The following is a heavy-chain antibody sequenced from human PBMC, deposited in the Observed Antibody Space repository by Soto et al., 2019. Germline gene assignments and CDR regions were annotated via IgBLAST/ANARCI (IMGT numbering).Heavy chain of an antibody. CDR2: INHSGST. J-gene: IGHJ4*02. CDR3: ARGKITGLFDY. V-gene: IGHV4-34*01. Sequence: QVQLQQWGAGLLKPSETLSLTCAVYGGSFSGYYWTSIRQPPGTGLEWIGEINHSGSTNYNPSLKSRVTISVDTSKNQFSLKLTSVTAADTAVYYCARGKITGLFDYWGQGTLVTVSS. D-gene: IGHD2-8*02. CDR1: GGSFSGYY.